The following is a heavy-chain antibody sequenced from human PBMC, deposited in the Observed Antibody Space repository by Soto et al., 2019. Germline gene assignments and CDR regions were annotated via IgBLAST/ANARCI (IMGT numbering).Heavy chain of an antibody. Sequence: PGGSLRLSCAASGFTFSSYGMHWVRQAPGKGLEWVAVISYDGSNKYYADSVKGRFTISRDNSKNTLYLQMNSLRAEDTAVYYCAKDRGVTALNWFDPWGQGTLVTVSS. CDR2: ISYDGSNK. CDR3: AKDRGVTALNWFDP. CDR1: GFTFSSYG. V-gene: IGHV3-30*18. D-gene: IGHD2-21*02. J-gene: IGHJ5*02.